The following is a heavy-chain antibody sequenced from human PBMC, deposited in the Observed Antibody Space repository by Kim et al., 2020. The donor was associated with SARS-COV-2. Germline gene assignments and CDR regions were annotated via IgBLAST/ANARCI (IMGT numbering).Heavy chain of an antibody. CDR3: ARSEAYTDSFDF. V-gene: IGHV3-30*04. D-gene: IGHD2-21*01. CDR2: ISSEGNVQ. Sequence: GGSLRLSCAASGFTFSHYAMTWVRQAPGKGLEWVAIISSEGNVQYDADSVRGRFLISRDNSKNTLYLEAMSLRPDDTAVYYCARSEAYTDSFDFWCQGTL. J-gene: IGHJ4*02. CDR1: GFTFSHYA.